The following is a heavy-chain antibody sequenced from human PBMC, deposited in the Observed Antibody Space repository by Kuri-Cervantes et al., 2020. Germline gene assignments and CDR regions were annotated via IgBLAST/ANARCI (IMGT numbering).Heavy chain of an antibody. Sequence: ASVKVSCKTSGYTFTTYGIHWVRQAPGQRLEWMGWINAGNGNTKYSQKSQGRVTITRDTSASTAYMELSSLRSEDTAVYYCARDNCSGGSCYLELGSGLDYWGQGTLVTVSS. CDR1: GYTFTTYG. J-gene: IGHJ4*02. V-gene: IGHV1-3*01. CDR2: INAGNGNT. CDR3: ARDNCSGGSCYLELGSGLDY. D-gene: IGHD2-15*01.